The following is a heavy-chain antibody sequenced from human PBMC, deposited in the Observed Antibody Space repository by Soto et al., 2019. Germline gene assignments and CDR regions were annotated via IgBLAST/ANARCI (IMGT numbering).Heavy chain of an antibody. D-gene: IGHD6-13*01. V-gene: IGHV3-23*01. CDR1: GFTFSSYG. Sequence: GGSLRLSCAASGFTFSSYGMSWVRQAPGKGLEWVSVISGGGGGTNYADSVKGRFTISRDNSKNTLYLQMNSLRAEDTAVYYCAKNRRSIAARASFDYWGQGTLVTVSS. J-gene: IGHJ4*02. CDR2: ISGGGGGT. CDR3: AKNRRSIAARASFDY.